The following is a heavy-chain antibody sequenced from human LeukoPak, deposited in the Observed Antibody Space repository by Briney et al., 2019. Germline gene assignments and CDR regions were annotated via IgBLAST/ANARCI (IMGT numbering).Heavy chain of an antibody. D-gene: IGHD3-22*01. CDR1: GFTFSTYS. CDR2: ISSSSGFI. V-gene: IGHV3-21*01. J-gene: IGHJ4*02. Sequence: GGSLRLSCAASGFTFSTYSMNWVRQAPGKGLEWVSSISSSSGFIYYADPVKGRFTISRDNAKNSLYLQMNSLRAEDTAVYYCASSGYSVSLDSWGQGTLVAVSS. CDR3: ASSGYSVSLDS.